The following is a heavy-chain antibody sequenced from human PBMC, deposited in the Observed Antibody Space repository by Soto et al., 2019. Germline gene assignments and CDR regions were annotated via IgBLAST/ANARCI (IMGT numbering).Heavy chain of an antibody. V-gene: IGHV1-18*01. CDR3: ASLRSYNFYMGV. CDR1: GYTYTSYG. CDR2: VSAYNFKT. J-gene: IGHJ6*03. Sequence: ASVKVSSKAPGYTYTSYGISWLRQATGQGLEWLGWVSAYNFKTDYALKVQGRVTMTADPSTNTAYMELRSLRSDDTAVYFCASLRSYNFYMGVWGNCTTVTVSS.